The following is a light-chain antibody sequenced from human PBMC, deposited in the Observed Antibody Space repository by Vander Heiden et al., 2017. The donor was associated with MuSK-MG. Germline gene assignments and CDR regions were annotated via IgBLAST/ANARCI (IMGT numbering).Light chain of an antibody. Sequence: AIRMTQSPSSFSASTGDRVTITCRASQGIGNYLAWYQEKPGKAPKLLIYAASTLQSGVPSRFSGSGSGTDFTLTISCLQSEDFATYYCQQYYNYPPTFGGGTKVEIK. V-gene: IGKV1-8*01. J-gene: IGKJ4*01. CDR1: QGIGNY. CDR2: AAS. CDR3: QQYYNYPPT.